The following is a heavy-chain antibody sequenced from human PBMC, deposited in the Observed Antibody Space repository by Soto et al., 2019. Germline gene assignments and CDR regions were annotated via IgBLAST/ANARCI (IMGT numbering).Heavy chain of an antibody. D-gene: IGHD3-16*01. CDR2: IYPDGIT. CDR3: MRGHYAGPGQ. J-gene: IGHJ4*02. CDR1: GLIASFSY. V-gene: IGHV3-53*01. Sequence: GASLGVSWGVCGLIASFSYMSWVRQAPGEGLDCVSLIYPDGITYYADSVKGRFTISRDNSKNTLSLQMNSLRDEDTAVYYCMRGHYAGPGQWGQGTMVTVSS.